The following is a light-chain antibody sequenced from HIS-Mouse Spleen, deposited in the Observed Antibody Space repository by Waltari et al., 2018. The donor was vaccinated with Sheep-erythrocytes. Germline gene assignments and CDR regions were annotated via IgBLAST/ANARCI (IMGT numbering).Light chain of an antibody. CDR1: SSDVGGYNY. J-gene: IGLJ2*01. CDR3: CSYAGSYTRV. CDR2: DVS. V-gene: IGLV2-11*01. Sequence: QSALTQPRSVSGSPGQSVTISCTGTSSDVGGYNYVLWYQQHPGKAPKLMIYDVSKRPSGVPDRFSGSKSGNTASLTISGLQAEDEADYYCCSYAGSYTRVFGGGTKLTVL.